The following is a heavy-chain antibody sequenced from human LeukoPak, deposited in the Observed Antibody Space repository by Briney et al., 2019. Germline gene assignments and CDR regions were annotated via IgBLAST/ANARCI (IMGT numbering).Heavy chain of an antibody. J-gene: IGHJ4*02. D-gene: IGHD5-24*01. CDR3: ARGDGYNDY. Sequence: GRSLRPSCAASGFTFSSYAMHWVRQAPGKGLEWVAVIWYDGSNKYYADSVKGRFTISRDNSKNTLYLQMNSLRAEDTAVYYCARGDGYNDYWGQGTLVTVSS. CDR2: IWYDGSNK. V-gene: IGHV3-33*08. CDR1: GFTFSSYA.